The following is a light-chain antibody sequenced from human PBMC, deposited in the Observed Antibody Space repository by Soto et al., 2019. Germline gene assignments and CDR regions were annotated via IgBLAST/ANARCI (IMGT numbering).Light chain of an antibody. Sequence: QSVLTQPPSASGSPGQSVTISCTGTSSDVGGYNFVSWHQQYPGKAPKLMIYEVSKRPSGVPDRFSGSKSGNTASLTVSGLQAEDEADYYCSSYAGSDNYVFGTGTKLTVL. CDR3: SSYAGSDNYV. V-gene: IGLV2-8*01. CDR1: SSDVGGYNF. CDR2: EVS. J-gene: IGLJ1*01.